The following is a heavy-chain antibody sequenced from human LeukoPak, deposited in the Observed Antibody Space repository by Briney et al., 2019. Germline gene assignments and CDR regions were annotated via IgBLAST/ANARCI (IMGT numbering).Heavy chain of an antibody. V-gene: IGHV3-30*18. CDR1: GFTFSTYG. Sequence: GGSLRLSCAASGFTFSTYGMHWARQAPGKGLEWVALISSDGTNKYYADSVKGRFTISRDNSKNTLYLQMNSLRGEDTALYYCVKVLVTYTVDVWGQGTTVTVSS. D-gene: IGHD1-1*01. J-gene: IGHJ6*02. CDR2: ISSDGTNK. CDR3: VKVLVTYTVDV.